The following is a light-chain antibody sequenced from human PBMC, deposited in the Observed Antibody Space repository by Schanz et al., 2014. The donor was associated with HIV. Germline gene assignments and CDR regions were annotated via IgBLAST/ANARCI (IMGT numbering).Light chain of an antibody. V-gene: IGKV1-9*01. CDR3: QQTNSFPLT. Sequence: IQLTQSPSSLSASVGDRVTITCRASLDISSYLAWYQQKPGKAPNLLIFATSTLQSGVPSRFSGSGSGTDFTLTISSLQPEDSATYFCQQTNSFPLTFGGGTKVEIK. CDR1: LDISSY. J-gene: IGKJ4*01. CDR2: ATS.